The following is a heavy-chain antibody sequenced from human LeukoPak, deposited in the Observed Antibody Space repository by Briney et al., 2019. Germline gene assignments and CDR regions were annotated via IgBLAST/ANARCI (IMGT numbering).Heavy chain of an antibody. CDR1: GFTFSSYS. J-gene: IGHJ3*01. CDR3: TRDRQIDAFDV. Sequence: PEGSLRLSCAASGFTFSSYSMNWVRQAPGKGLEWVSHISSSSSTIYYADSVKGRFTISRDNAKNSLYLQMNSLRAEDTAVYFCTRDRQIDAFDVWGQGTMVTVSS. V-gene: IGHV3-48*01. CDR2: ISSSSSTI.